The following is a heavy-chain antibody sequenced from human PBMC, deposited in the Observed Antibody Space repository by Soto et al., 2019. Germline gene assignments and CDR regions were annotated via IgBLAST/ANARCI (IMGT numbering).Heavy chain of an antibody. V-gene: IGHV4-30-4*01. CDR3: ARDLDGLHDDTSGPFPRPG. CDR1: GGSISSDDYY. J-gene: IGHJ1*01. D-gene: IGHD3-22*01. Sequence: SETLSLTCTVSGGSISSDDYYWSWIRPAPGRGLEWIGYIHSSGSIYYNPSLKSRATMSIDTAGNRFSLKVSSVTVADTAVYYCARDLDGLHDDTSGPFPRPGWGQGTLVTVSS. CDR2: IHSSGSI.